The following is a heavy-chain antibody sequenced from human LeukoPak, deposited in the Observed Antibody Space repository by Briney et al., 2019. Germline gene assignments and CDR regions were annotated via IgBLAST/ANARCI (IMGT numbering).Heavy chain of an antibody. J-gene: IGHJ6*03. CDR2: IIPIFGTA. D-gene: IGHD6-6*01. V-gene: IGHV1-69*13. CDR3: ALAARRAYYYYYMDV. Sequence: SVKVSCKASGGTFSSYAISWVRQAPGQGLERMGGIIPIFGTANYAQKFQGRVTITADESTSTAYMELSSLRSEDTAVYYCALAARRAYYYYYMDVWGKGTTVTVSS. CDR1: GGTFSSYA.